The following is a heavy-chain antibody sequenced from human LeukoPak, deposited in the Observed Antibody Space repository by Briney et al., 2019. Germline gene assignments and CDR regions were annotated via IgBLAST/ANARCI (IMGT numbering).Heavy chain of an antibody. CDR1: GGSISSYY. CDR3: ARNRIDYYDSSGYYWYFDL. CDR2: IYYSGST. D-gene: IGHD3-22*01. V-gene: IGHV4-59*08. Sequence: SETLSLTCTVSGGSISSYYWSWIRQPPGKGLEWIGYIYYSGSTNYNPSLKSRVTISVDTSKNQFSLKLSSVTAADTAVYYCARNRIDYYDSSGYYWYFDLWGQGTLVTVSS. J-gene: IGHJ2*01.